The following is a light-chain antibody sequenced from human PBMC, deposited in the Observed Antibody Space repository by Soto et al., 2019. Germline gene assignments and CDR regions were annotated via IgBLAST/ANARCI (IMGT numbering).Light chain of an antibody. V-gene: IGLV2-14*01. CDR1: SSDVGGYNY. Sequence: QSALTQPASVSGSPGQSITISCTGTSSDVGGYNYVSWYQQHPGKAPKLMIYDVSNRPSGVSIRFSGSKSGNTASLTISGLQAEDEADYYCTSYTSSSTWVFGGGTQLTVL. J-gene: IGLJ3*02. CDR3: TSYTSSSTWV. CDR2: DVS.